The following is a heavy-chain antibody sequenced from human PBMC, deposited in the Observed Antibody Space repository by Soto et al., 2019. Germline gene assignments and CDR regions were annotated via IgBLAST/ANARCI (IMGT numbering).Heavy chain of an antibody. CDR1: GFTFSSYG. V-gene: IGHV3-33*01. D-gene: IGHD1-26*01. Sequence: QVQLVESGGGVVQPGRSLRLSCAASGFTFSSYGMHWVRQAPGKGLEWVAVIWYDGSNKYYADSVKGRFTISRDNSANXXYLQMNSLRAEDTAVYYCARGSYGETGDYYYGMDVWGQGTTVTVSS. J-gene: IGHJ6*02. CDR3: ARGSYGETGDYYYGMDV. CDR2: IWYDGSNK.